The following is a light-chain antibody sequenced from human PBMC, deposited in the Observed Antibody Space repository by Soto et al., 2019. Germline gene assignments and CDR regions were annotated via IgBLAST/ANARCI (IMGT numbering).Light chain of an antibody. J-gene: IGKJ4*01. V-gene: IGKV1-33*01. CDR1: QDISNY. CDR2: DAS. Sequence: DIQMTQSPSSLSASVGDRVTITCQASQDISNYLNWYQQKPGKAPKLLIYDASNLETGVPSRFSGSRSGTDFTFTISSLQPEDTATYYCQQYDNLPLTFGGGTKVDIK. CDR3: QQYDNLPLT.